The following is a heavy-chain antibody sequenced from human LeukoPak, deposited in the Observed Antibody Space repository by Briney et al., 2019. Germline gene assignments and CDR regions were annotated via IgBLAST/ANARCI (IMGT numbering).Heavy chain of an antibody. CDR3: ATERLSFASGSPLGY. CDR2: INPSSGGT. CDR1: GYTFSSYF. Sequence: ASVKVSCTASGYTFSSYFIHWVRQAPGQGPEWMGWINPSSGGTIYAQKFQGRVNMTRDTSISTAYMELTRLTSDDTDVYYCATERLSFASGSPLGYWGQGTLVTVSS. J-gene: IGHJ4*02. V-gene: IGHV1-2*02. D-gene: IGHD3-10*01.